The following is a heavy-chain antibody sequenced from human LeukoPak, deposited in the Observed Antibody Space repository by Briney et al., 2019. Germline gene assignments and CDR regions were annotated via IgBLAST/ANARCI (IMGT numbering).Heavy chain of an antibody. CDR1: GFTFSSYS. Sequence: PGGSLRLSCAASGFTFSSYSMNWVRQAPGKGLEWVSYISSSSSTIYYADSVKGRFTISRDNAKNSLYLQMNSLRAEDTAVYYCARDRVVPAAELDYWGQGTLVTVSS. CDR2: ISSSSSTI. CDR3: ARDRVVPAAELDY. V-gene: IGHV3-48*04. J-gene: IGHJ4*02. D-gene: IGHD2-2*01.